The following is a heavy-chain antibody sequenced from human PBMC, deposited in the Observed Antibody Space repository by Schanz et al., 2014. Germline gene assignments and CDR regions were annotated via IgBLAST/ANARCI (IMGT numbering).Heavy chain of an antibody. CDR1: GFRFSSYA. J-gene: IGHJ4*02. CDR3: ARIGGSVFDY. Sequence: EVQLLESGGGLVQPGGSLRLSCATSGFRFSSYAINWVRQAPGKGLEWVSGISGSGASTYYADSVKGRFTISRDNSKNSLYLQMNSLRAEDTAVYYCARIGGSVFDYWAQGTLVTVSS. CDR2: ISGSGAST. V-gene: IGHV3-23*01. D-gene: IGHD3-10*01.